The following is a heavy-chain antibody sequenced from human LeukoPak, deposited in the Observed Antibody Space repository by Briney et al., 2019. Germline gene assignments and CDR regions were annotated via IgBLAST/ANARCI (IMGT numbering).Heavy chain of an antibody. D-gene: IGHD3-16*01. CDR3: ARAGRLIAFDI. J-gene: IGHJ3*02. CDR2: IYSGGST. Sequence: PGGSLRLSCAASGFTVSSNYMSWVRQAPGKGLEWVLVIYSGGSTYYADSVKGRFTISRDNSKNTLYLQMNSLRAEDTAVYYCARAGRLIAFDIWGQGTMVTVSS. CDR1: GFTVSSNY. V-gene: IGHV3-53*01.